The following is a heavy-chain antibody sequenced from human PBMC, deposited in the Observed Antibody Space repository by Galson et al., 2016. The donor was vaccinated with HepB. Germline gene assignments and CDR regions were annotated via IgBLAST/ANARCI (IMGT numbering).Heavy chain of an antibody. J-gene: IGHJ6*02. CDR2: ISRNSGTI. D-gene: IGHD5-12*01. V-gene: IGHV3-9*01. Sequence: SLRLSCAASEFTFDDYAMHWVRQAPGKGLEWVSGISRNSGTIGYADSVKGRSTMSRDNAKNFLYLQINSLRAEDTALYYCAKGLRFSYYYGMDVWGQGTTVTVSS. CDR1: EFTFDDYA. CDR3: AKGLRFSYYYGMDV.